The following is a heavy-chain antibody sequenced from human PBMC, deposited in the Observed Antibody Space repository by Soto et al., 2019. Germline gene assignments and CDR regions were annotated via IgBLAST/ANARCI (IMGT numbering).Heavy chain of an antibody. J-gene: IGHJ4*02. CDR1: GFTFSSYS. Sequence: GGSLRLSCAASGFTFSSYSMNWVRQAPGKGLEWVSSISSSSSYIYYADSVKGRFTISRDNAKNSLYLQMNSLRAEDTAVYYCARGSTGTPGGGWGQGTLVTVSS. CDR2: ISSSSSYI. V-gene: IGHV3-21*01. CDR3: ARGSTGTPGGG. D-gene: IGHD1-1*01.